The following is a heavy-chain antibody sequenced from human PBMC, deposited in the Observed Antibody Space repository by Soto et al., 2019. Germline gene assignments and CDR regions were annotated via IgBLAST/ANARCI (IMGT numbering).Heavy chain of an antibody. Sequence: PGESLKISCKGSGYSFTRQWIGWVRQMPGKGLEWMGIIYPGDSDTRYSPSFQGQVTISADKSISTAYLHWSSLKASDTAMYYCARLLGNSPYFFDYWGQGTLVTVSS. CDR2: IYPGDSDT. CDR3: ARLLGNSPYFFDY. CDR1: GYSFTRQW. J-gene: IGHJ4*02. D-gene: IGHD4-4*01. V-gene: IGHV5-51*01.